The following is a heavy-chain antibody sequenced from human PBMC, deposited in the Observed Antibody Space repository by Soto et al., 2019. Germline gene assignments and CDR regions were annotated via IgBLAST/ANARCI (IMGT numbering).Heavy chain of an antibody. V-gene: IGHV4-59*08. CDR2: IYYSGST. Sequence: QVQLQESGPGLVKPSETLSLTCTVSGGSISSYYWSWIRQPPGKGLEWIGYIYYSGSTNYNPSLKSRVTISVDTSKNQFSLKLSSVTAADTAVYYCAGHSSGWLVGTEPVDYGGQGTLVTVSS. CDR1: GGSISSYY. CDR3: AGHSSGWLVGTEPVDY. J-gene: IGHJ4*02. D-gene: IGHD6-19*01.